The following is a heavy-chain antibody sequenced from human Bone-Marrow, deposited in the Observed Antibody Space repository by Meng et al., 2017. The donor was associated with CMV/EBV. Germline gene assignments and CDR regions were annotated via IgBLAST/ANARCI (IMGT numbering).Heavy chain of an antibody. CDR1: RLTFSRHW. Sequence: GGSLRLSCVASRLTFSRHWMHWVRQAPGKGLVWVSRINSDGGSISYADSVEGRFTISRDNAKNRLYLQMSSLRAEDTAVYYCVREMQGGGYEAWFDPWGQGTLVTVSS. CDR2: INSDGGSI. J-gene: IGHJ5*02. D-gene: IGHD5-12*01. CDR3: VREMQGGGYEAWFDP. V-gene: IGHV3-74*01.